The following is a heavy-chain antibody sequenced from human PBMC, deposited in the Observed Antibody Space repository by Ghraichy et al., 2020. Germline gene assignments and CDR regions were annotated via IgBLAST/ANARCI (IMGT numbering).Heavy chain of an antibody. Sequence: SCAASGFTFSSYAMHWVRHAPGKGLEWVAVIAHDAKSQHYADSVKGRFTISRDNSKNSLCLQMNSLRAEDTAVYYCVRDVPGSRLDHWGQGILVSVSS. D-gene: IGHD1-14*01. CDR2: IAHDAKSQ. V-gene: IGHV3-30*04. CDR1: GFTFSSYA. J-gene: IGHJ4*02. CDR3: VRDVPGSRLDH.